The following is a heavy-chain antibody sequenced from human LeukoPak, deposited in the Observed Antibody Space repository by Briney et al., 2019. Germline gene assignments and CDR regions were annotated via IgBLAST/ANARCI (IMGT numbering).Heavy chain of an antibody. CDR1: GGTFSNYV. Sequence: SVKVSCKTSGGTFSNYVINWVRQAPGQGLEWMGRIIPIFGVTKYVQKFQGRVTITADTSTSTGYMELSSLRSEDTAVYYCATQHKLELRLSKWFDPWGQGTLVTVSS. D-gene: IGHD1-7*01. V-gene: IGHV1-69*04. CDR3: ATQHKLELRLSKWFDP. J-gene: IGHJ5*02. CDR2: IIPIFGVT.